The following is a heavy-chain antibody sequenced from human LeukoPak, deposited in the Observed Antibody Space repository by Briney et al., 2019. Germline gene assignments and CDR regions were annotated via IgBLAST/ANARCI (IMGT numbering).Heavy chain of an antibody. V-gene: IGHV3-53*04. CDR3: ASRRNDYGGNSYYYYYGMDV. J-gene: IGHJ6*02. D-gene: IGHD4-23*01. Sequence: GGSLRLSCAASGFTVSSNYMSWVRQAPGKGLEWVSVIYSGGSTYYADSVKGRFTISRHNSKNTLYLQMNSLRTEDTAVYYCASRRNDYGGNSYYYYYGMDVWGQGTTVTVSS. CDR2: IYSGGST. CDR1: GFTVSSNY.